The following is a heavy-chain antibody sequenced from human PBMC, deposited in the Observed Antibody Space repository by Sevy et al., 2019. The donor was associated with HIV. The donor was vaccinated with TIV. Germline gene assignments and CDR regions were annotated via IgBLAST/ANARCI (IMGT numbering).Heavy chain of an antibody. J-gene: IGHJ6*02. CDR1: RFTITYYS. CDR2: ISDTTGGT. Sequence: GGSLRLSCGASRFTITYYSFNWVRQAPGKGLEWVSHISDTTGGTYYVDSVKGPFTMSRVKAKNSLYLQIHSLRVKDTAVYSCARVSGDYYHIDVWGPGTTVTVSS. V-gene: IGHV3-48*01. CDR3: ARVSGDYYHIDV.